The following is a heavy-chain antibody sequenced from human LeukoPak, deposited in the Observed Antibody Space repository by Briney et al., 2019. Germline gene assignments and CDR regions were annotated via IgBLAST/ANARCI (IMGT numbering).Heavy chain of an antibody. CDR1: GYTFTSYD. D-gene: IGHD7-27*01. Sequence: ASVKVSCKASGYTFTSYDINWVRQATGQGLEWMGWMSPASGNTGYAQEFQGRVTMTRDTSVSTAYMELNSLRSEDTAVYYCARGPPNWGFDSWGQGTLVTVSS. V-gene: IGHV1-8*01. CDR3: ARGPPNWGFDS. J-gene: IGHJ4*02. CDR2: MSPASGNT.